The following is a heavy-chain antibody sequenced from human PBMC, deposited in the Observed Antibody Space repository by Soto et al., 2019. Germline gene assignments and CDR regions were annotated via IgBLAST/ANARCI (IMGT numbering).Heavy chain of an antibody. CDR3: AKDLRERATIRPDY. D-gene: IGHD5-12*01. Sequence: QVQLVESGGGVVQPGTSLRLSCAASGFTFSSFGIHWVRQAPGKGLEWVAVISYDGIDKNYGDSVKGRFTISRENAKNMVDLQLNSLRIEDTAVYHCAKDLRERATIRPDYWGQGVLVAVSS. CDR1: GFTFSSFG. V-gene: IGHV3-30*18. J-gene: IGHJ4*02. CDR2: ISYDGIDK.